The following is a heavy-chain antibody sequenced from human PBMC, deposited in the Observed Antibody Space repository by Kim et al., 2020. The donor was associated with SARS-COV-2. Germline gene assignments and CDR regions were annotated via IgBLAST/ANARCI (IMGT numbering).Heavy chain of an antibody. V-gene: IGHV4-28*01. CDR1: GDSIASSNW. CDR2: IYYSGRST. CDR3: ARKSTTLTYFDS. J-gene: IGHJ4*02. Sequence: SETLSLTCAVSGDSIASSNWWGWIRQPPGKGLEWIGYIYYSGRSTHYNPSLKSRVTMSVDTSQNQFSLKLSSVTDVDTAVYYCARKSTTLTYFDSWGRGTLVTVSS.